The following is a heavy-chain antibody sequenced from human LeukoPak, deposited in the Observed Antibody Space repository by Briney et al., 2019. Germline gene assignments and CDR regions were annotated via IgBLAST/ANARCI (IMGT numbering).Heavy chain of an antibody. D-gene: IGHD4-17*01. J-gene: IGHJ4*02. V-gene: IGHV3-73*01. CDR3: FRLGDYVDAGDY. Sequence: GGSLRLSCAASGFTFSGSNVHWVRQASGKGLEWVGRIKSKANNYATAYAASVKGRFTISRDDSKNTAYLQMSSPKTEDTAVYYCFRLGDYVDAGDYCGQGTLVTVSS. CDR1: GFTFSGSN. CDR2: IKSKANNYAT.